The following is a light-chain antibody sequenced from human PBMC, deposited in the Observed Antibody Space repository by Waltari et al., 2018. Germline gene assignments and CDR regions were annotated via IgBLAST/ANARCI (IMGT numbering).Light chain of an antibody. J-gene: IGKJ2*01. CDR1: PYISNW. Sequence: DIQMTQSTSTLSAPIGDRVTITCRASPYISNWLACYQQKPGTAPNVLIYKASTLESGVPSRFSGSGSGTEFTLTISSLQPEDFATYHCQQYHSYPHTFGQGTKLEIK. CDR3: QQYHSYPHT. CDR2: KAS. V-gene: IGKV1-5*03.